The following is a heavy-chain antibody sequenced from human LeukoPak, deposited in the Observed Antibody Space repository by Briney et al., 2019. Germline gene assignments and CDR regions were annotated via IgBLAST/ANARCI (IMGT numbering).Heavy chain of an antibody. J-gene: IGHJ3*02. CDR3: ARWMRSFYDILTGYSLSAAFDI. CDR1: GGSISSYY. V-gene: IGHV4-59*08. CDR2: IYYSGST. Sequence: PSETLSLTCTVSGGSISSYYWSWIRQPPGKGLEWIGYIYYSGSTNYNPSLKSRVTISVDTSKNQFSLKLSSVTAADTAVYYCARWMRSFYDILTGYSLSAAFDIWGQGTMVTVSS. D-gene: IGHD3-9*01.